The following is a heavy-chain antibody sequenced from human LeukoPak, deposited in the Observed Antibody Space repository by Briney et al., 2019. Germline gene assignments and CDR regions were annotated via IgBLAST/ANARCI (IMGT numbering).Heavy chain of an antibody. V-gene: IGHV3-9*01. CDR3: AKDKRLAPYYFDY. Sequence: GRSLRLSCAASGFTFDDYAMHWVRQAPGKGLEWVSGISWNSGSIGYADSVKGRFTISRDNAKNSLYLQMNSLRAEDTALYYCAKDKRLAPYYFDYWGQGTLVTVSS. CDR2: ISWNSGSI. J-gene: IGHJ4*02. D-gene: IGHD3-9*01. CDR1: GFTFDDYA.